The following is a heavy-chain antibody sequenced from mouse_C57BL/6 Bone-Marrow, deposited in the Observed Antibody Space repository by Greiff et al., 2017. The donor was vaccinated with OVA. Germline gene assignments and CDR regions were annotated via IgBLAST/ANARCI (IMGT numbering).Heavy chain of an antibody. CDR2: IYPGDGDT. CDR3: ARPGAY. J-gene: IGHJ3*01. CDR1: GYAFSSSW. Sequence: QVQLQQSGPELVKPGASVKISCKASGYAFSSSWMNWVKQRPGKGLEWIGRIYPGDGDTNYNGKLKGKATLTADKTSSTAYMQLSSLTSEDSAVYFCARPGAYWGQGTLVTVSA. V-gene: IGHV1-82*01.